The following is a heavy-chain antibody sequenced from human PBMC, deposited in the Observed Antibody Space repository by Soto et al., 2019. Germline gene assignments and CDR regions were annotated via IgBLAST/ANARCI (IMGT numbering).Heavy chain of an antibody. V-gene: IGHV3-74*01. CDR2: IKGDETTT. Sequence: EVLLVESGGGLIQPGGSLRLSCAASGFSFSDYWIHWVRQVPGKGLVWVSRIKGDETTTNYADFVKGRFTISRDNAKNTVFLQMNSLRVEDTAVYYCARGGWKAYYMDVWGKGATVSVSS. D-gene: IGHD1-1*01. CDR1: GFSFSDYW. CDR3: ARGGWKAYYMDV. J-gene: IGHJ6*03.